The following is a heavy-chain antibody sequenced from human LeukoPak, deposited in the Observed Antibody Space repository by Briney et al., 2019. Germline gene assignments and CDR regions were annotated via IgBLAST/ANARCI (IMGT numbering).Heavy chain of an antibody. D-gene: IGHD1-20*01. CDR3: ARDGGNWNYFDY. J-gene: IGHJ4*02. CDR2: IYYSGST. Sequence: SETLSLTCTVSGGSVSSGSYYWSWIRQPPGKGLEWIGYIYYSGSTNYNPSLKSRVTISVDTSKNQFSLKLSPVIAADTAVYYCARDGGNWNYFDYWGQGTLVTVSS. CDR1: GGSVSSGSYY. V-gene: IGHV4-61*01.